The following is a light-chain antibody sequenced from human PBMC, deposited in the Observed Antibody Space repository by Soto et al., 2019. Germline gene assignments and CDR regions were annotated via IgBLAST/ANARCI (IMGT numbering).Light chain of an antibody. CDR1: QTGNNNY. V-gene: IGKV3-20*01. Sequence: EIVLTQSPDTLSLSPGERATLSCRASQTGNNNYVAWYQQKPGQAPRLLIYGASSRATGIPDRFSGSGSGTEFTLIISSLQSEDFAVYYCQQYNDLITFGQGTRLDIK. CDR3: QQYNDLIT. J-gene: IGKJ5*01. CDR2: GAS.